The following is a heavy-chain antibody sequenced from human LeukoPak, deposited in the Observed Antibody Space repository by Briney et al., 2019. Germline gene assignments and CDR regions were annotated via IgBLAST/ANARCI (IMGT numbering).Heavy chain of an antibody. CDR1: GGSISSYY. CDR3: ARDLPVRGGYFDY. Sequence: SETLSLTCTVSGGSISSYYWSWIRQPPGKGLEWIGYIYYSGSTNYNASLKSRVTISVDTSKNQFSLKLSSVTAADTAVYYCARDLPVRGGYFDYWGQGTLVTVSS. V-gene: IGHV4-59*01. CDR2: IYYSGST. D-gene: IGHD3-16*01. J-gene: IGHJ4*02.